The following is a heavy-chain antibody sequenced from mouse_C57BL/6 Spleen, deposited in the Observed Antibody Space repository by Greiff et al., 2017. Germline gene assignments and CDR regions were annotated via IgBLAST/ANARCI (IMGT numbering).Heavy chain of an antibody. CDR3: ARGGITTVAKGYFDV. Sequence: QVQLQQPGAELVKPGASVKLSCKASGYTFTSYWMQWVKQRPGQGLEWIGEIDPSDSYTNYNQKFKGKATLTVDTSSSPAYMQLSSLTSEDSAVYYCARGGITTVAKGYFDVWGTGTTVTVSS. D-gene: IGHD1-1*01. CDR2: IDPSDSYT. CDR1: GYTFTSYW. J-gene: IGHJ1*03. V-gene: IGHV1-50*01.